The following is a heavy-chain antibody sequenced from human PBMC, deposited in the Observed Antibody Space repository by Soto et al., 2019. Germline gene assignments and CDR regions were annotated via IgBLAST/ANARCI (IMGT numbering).Heavy chain of an antibody. CDR1: GYTFTTNF. CDR2: ISPGGGTT. Sequence: VQLVQSGAEVKKPGASVKISCKASGYTFTTNFIHWIRQAPGQGLEWVGIISPGGGTTVYAQKFEGRXTMTRDTSTSTVYMELRSLRSEDTAVFYCARAHYDSEAFDFWGQGTMVIVSS. J-gene: IGHJ3*01. V-gene: IGHV1-46*03. CDR3: ARAHYDSEAFDF. D-gene: IGHD3-22*01.